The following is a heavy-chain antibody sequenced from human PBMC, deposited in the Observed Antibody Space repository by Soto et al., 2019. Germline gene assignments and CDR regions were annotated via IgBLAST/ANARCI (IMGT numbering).Heavy chain of an antibody. Sequence: QVQLQESGPGLVKPSQTLSLTCTVSGGSISSGDYYWSWIRQPPGKGLEWIGYIYYSGSTYYNPSLKSRVTITGDPPKNQFSRKLSSVTAADTAVYYCARDLAEYSGRKRYYYYYGMDVWGQGTTVTVSS. CDR2: IYYSGST. CDR3: ARDLAEYSGRKRYYYYYGMDV. V-gene: IGHV4-30-4*01. CDR1: GGSISSGDYY. J-gene: IGHJ6*02. D-gene: IGHD5-12*01.